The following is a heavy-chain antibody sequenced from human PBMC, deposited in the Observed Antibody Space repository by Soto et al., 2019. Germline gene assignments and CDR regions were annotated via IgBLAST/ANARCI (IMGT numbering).Heavy chain of an antibody. CDR2: LYHSGTT. D-gene: IGHD3-22*01. CDR1: GDSISSDGYY. Sequence: QLQLEESGPGLVKPSQTLSLTCAVSGDSISSDGYYWSWIRQHPGKGLEWIGHLYHSGTTYYNPALKSRVSISIDTSKNQFSLNVTSVTSADTAVYYCARVTTEFDYWGLGTLVTVSS. V-gene: IGHV4-31*11. J-gene: IGHJ4*02. CDR3: ARVTTEFDY.